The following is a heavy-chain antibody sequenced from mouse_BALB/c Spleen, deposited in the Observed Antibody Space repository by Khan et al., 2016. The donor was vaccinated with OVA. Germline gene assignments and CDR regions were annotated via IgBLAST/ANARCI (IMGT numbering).Heavy chain of an antibody. Sequence: QVQLKESGPGLVQPSQSLSITCTVSGFSSTTYGVHWVRQSPGKGLEWLGVIWCGGSTDYNAAFISRLTISKDTSTSQAFFKMNSLQVNDTAIYYCGRNYDYDEGLAYWGQGTLVTVSA. D-gene: IGHD2-4*01. CDR1: GFSSTTYG. V-gene: IGHV2-2*02. CDR3: GRNYDYDEGLAY. J-gene: IGHJ3*01. CDR2: IWCGGST.